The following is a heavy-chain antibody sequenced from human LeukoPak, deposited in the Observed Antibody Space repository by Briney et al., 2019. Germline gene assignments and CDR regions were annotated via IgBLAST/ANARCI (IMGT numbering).Heavy chain of an antibody. CDR1: GFTFSNYA. J-gene: IGHJ4*02. CDR3: AKGSVVADIYFDS. V-gene: IGHV3-23*01. CDR2: ITGSGDDT. Sequence: GGSLRLSCAASGFTFSNYAMNWVRQAPGKGLEWVSTITGSGDDTYYADSARGRFTISRDNSKNTLYLRMNTLRVEDTAVYYCAKGSVVADIYFDSWGQGTLATVSS. D-gene: IGHD2-15*01.